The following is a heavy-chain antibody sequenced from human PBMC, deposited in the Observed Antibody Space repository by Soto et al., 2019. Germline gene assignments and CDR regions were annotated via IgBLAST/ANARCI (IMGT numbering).Heavy chain of an antibody. CDR3: ARESPATSPWFDP. J-gene: IGHJ5*02. CDR2: TSYDGSDQ. V-gene: IGHV3-30*14. Sequence: GGSLRLSCATSGFSFSSFAMHWVRQAPGRGLEWLALTSYDGSDQYYADSVKGRFTISRDNSKNTLYLQMNSLRVEDTAVYYCARESPATSPWFDPWGQGILVTVSS. D-gene: IGHD2-2*01. CDR1: GFSFSSFA.